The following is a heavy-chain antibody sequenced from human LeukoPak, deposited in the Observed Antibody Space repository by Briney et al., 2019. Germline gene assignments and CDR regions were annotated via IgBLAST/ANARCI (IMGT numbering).Heavy chain of an antibody. D-gene: IGHD2-15*01. Sequence: ASVKVSCKASGYTFTSYGISWVRRAPGQGLEWWGWISFFNGHTYYAQRLQGRVTMTTDISTSTVYMELTSLTSDDTAMYYCARKDPVINWFDTWGQGTLVIVSS. V-gene: IGHV1-18*01. CDR1: GYTFTSYG. J-gene: IGHJ5*02. CDR3: ARKDPVINWFDT. CDR2: ISFFNGHT.